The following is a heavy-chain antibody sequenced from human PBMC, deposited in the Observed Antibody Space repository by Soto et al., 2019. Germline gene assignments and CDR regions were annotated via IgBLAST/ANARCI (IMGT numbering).Heavy chain of an antibody. J-gene: IGHJ4*02. V-gene: IGHV1-18*01. CDR3: AREYYYDSSGYYAPEY. CDR2: ISAYNGNT. D-gene: IGHD3-22*01. CDR1: GYTFTSYG. Sequence: QVQLVQSGAEVKKPGASVKVSCKASGYTFTSYGISWVRQAPGQGLEWMGWISAYNGNTNYAQKLQGRVTMTTDTSTSKADMELRGRRSGDTDVYYCAREYYYDSSGYYAPEYWGQGTLVTVSS.